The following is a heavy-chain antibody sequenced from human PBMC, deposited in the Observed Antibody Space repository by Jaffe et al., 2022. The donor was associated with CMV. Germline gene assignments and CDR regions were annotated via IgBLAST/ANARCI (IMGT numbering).Heavy chain of an antibody. CDR3: ARGTSGYDY. Sequence: QVQLVQSGAEVKKPGASVKVSCKASGYIFTTFAMHWIRQAPGQRLEWMGWINTGNGNTKYPQRFQGRVTITRDTSASTVYMELSSLRSEDTAVYFCARGTSGYDYWGQGTLVTVSS. J-gene: IGHJ4*02. CDR1: GYIFTTFA. D-gene: IGHD5-12*01. V-gene: IGHV1-3*04. CDR2: INTGNGNT.